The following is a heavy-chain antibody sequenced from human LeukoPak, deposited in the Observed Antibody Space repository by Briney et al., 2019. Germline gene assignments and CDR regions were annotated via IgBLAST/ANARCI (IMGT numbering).Heavy chain of an antibody. D-gene: IGHD2-2*01. CDR2: ISGNGRST. J-gene: IGHJ5*02. CDR1: GFSFSSYA. V-gene: IGHV3-23*01. Sequence: PGGSLRLSCAASGFSFSSYAMDWVRQAPGKRLEWVSYISGNGRSTYYADFVKGRFTISRDNSKNTVYLQMNSLRAEDTAVYYCAKGGYCSSTSCYVGWFDPWGQGTLVTVSS. CDR3: AKGGYCSSTSCYVGWFDP.